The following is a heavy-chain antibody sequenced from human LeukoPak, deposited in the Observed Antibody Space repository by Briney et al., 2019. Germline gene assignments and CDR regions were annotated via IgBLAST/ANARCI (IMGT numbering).Heavy chain of an antibody. Sequence: GGSLRPSCAASGFTFSDYYMSWIRQAPGKGLEWVSYISSSGSTLYYADSVKGRITISRDNAKNSLYLQMNSLRAEDTAVYYCARRRYNWNAIDYWGQGTLVTVSS. V-gene: IGHV3-11*01. D-gene: IGHD1-20*01. CDR3: ARRRYNWNAIDY. CDR1: GFTFSDYY. CDR2: ISSSGSTL. J-gene: IGHJ4*02.